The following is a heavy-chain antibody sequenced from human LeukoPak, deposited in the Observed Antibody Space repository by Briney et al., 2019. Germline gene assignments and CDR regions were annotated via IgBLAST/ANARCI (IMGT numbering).Heavy chain of an antibody. CDR1: GFTFSNYW. CDR3: ARSTHSSGDY. Sequence: GGSLGLSCSGSGFTFSNYWMSWVRQAPGKGLEWVAHIKEDGSQKYYVDSVKGRFTLSRDNPKNSLYLQMNSLRVEDTAVYYCARSTHSSGDYWGQGTLVTVSS. D-gene: IGHD2-21*01. J-gene: IGHJ4*02. V-gene: IGHV3-7*05. CDR2: IKEDGSQK.